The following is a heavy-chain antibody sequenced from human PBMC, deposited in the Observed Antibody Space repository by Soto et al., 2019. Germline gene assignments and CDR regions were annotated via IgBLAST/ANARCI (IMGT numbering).Heavy chain of an antibody. CDR3: ARSPEWLTPYYYYGMDV. CDR1: GGTFSSYA. CDR2: IIPIFGTA. J-gene: IGHJ6*02. D-gene: IGHD6-19*01. Sequence: ASLVKVSCQASGGTFSSYAMSCVRQAPGQGLEWMGGIIPIFGTANYAQKFQGRVTITADESTSTAYMELSSLRSEDTAVYYCARSPEWLTPYYYYGMDVWRQGTTVTVSS. V-gene: IGHV1-69*13.